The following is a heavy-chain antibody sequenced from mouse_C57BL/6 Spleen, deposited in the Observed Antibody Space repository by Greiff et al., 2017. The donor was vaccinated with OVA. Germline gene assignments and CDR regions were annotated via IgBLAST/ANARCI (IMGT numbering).Heavy chain of an antibody. D-gene: IGHD2-2*01. Sequence: VQLQQSGPELVKPGASVKISCKASGYTFTDYYMNWVKQSHGKSLEWIGDINPNNGGTSYNQKFKGKATLTVDKSSSTAYMELRSLTSEDSAVYYCARDYGYGDDYWGQGTTLTVSS. CDR2: INPNNGGT. CDR3: ARDYGYGDDY. V-gene: IGHV1-26*01. CDR1: GYTFTDYY. J-gene: IGHJ2*01.